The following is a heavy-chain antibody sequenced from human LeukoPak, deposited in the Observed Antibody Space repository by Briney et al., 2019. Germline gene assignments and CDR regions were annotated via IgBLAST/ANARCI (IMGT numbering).Heavy chain of an antibody. CDR1: GFTFSNAW. CDR3: ARVGGWEPKLHGVTFDY. J-gene: IGHJ4*02. Sequence: GSLRLSCAASGFTFSNAWMSWVRQAPGKGLEWIGYIYYTGSTNYNPSLKSRVTMSADTSKNQFSLKLSSVTAADTAVYFCARVGGWEPKLHGVTFDYLGQGTLVTVSS. D-gene: IGHD1-26*01. CDR2: IYYTGST. V-gene: IGHV4-59*01.